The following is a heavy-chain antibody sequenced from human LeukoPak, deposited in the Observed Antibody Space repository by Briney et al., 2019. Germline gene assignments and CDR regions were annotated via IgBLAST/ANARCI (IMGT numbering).Heavy chain of an antibody. V-gene: IGHV1-18*01. J-gene: IGHJ4*02. CDR3: ARVFSSWVGALSLDSSGYYSEPFDY. CDR1: GYTFTSYG. CDR2: ISAYNGNT. D-gene: IGHD3-22*01. Sequence: ASVKVSCKASGYTFTSYGISWVRQAPGQGLEWMGWISAYNGNTNYAQKLQGRVTMTTDTSTSTAYMELRSMRSDATAVYYCARVFSSWVGALSLDSSGYYSEPFDYWGQGTLVTVSS.